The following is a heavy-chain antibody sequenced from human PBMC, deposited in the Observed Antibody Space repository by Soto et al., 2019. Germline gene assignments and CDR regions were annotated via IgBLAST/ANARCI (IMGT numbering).Heavy chain of an antibody. D-gene: IGHD3-22*01. J-gene: IGHJ3*02. CDR3: AKDRAAHYYDSSGYYNDAFDI. CDR1: GFTFSTYA. CDR2: ISGSGGNT. V-gene: IGHV3-23*01. Sequence: EVQLLESGGGLVQPGGSLRLSCAASGFTFSTYAMNWVRQAPGKGLEWVSTISGSGGNTYYADSVKGRFTISRDNSKNTGYLQMNSLRAEDTAVYYCAKDRAAHYYDSSGYYNDAFDIWGQGTMVTGSS.